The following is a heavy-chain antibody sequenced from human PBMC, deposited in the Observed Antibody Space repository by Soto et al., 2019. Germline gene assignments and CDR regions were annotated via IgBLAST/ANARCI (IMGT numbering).Heavy chain of an antibody. CDR2: IIPIFGTA. J-gene: IGHJ4*02. CDR1: GGTFSSYA. D-gene: IGHD3-22*01. CDR3: ARVSRYYYDSSGSPDY. Sequence: SVKVSCKASGGTFSSYAISWVRQAPGQGLEWMGGIIPIFGTANYAQKFQGRVTITADESTSTAHMELSSLRSEDTAVYYCARVSRYYYDSSGSPDYWGQGTLVTVSS. V-gene: IGHV1-69*13.